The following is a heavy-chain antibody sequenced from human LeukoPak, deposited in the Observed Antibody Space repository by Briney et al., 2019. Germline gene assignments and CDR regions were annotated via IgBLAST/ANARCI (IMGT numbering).Heavy chain of an antibody. Sequence: GGSLRLSCAASGFTFSSYWMHWVRQAPGKGLEWVSAISGSGGSTYYAGSVKGRFTISRDNSKNTLYLQMNSLRAEDTAVYYCAKDVRPSKDLWPPPNFDYWGQGTLVTVSS. V-gene: IGHV3-23*01. CDR2: ISGSGGST. CDR1: GFTFSSYW. D-gene: IGHD2/OR15-2a*01. J-gene: IGHJ4*02. CDR3: AKDVRPSKDLWPPPNFDY.